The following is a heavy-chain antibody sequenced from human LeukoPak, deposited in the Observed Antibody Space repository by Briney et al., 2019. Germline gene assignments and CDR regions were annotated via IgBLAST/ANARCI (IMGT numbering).Heavy chain of an antibody. V-gene: IGHV3-7*01. D-gene: IGHD3-10*01. CDR2: IKQDGSEK. Sequence: GGSLRLSCATSGFTFSRYNMSWVRQAPGKGLEWVANIKQDGSEKYYVDSVKGRFTISRDNAKNSLYLQMNSLRAEDTAVYYCARDFGVTWFGENWFDPWGQGTLVTVSS. CDR1: GFTFSRYN. CDR3: ARDFGVTWFGENWFDP. J-gene: IGHJ5*02.